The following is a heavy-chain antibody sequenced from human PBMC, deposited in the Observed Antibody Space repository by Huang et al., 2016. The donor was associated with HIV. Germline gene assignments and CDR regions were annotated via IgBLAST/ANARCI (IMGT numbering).Heavy chain of an antibody. CDR1: GGSVNSGYYY. D-gene: IGHD3-16*01. Sequence: QLQLQESGPGLVRPSETLSLTCSVSGGSVNSGYYYWGWIRQPPGKGLEWIASVLYGGKTLYNPSRKSRVSRSGDTSKTRFSLNLSSVTAADTAVYFCARLPFDYVWGTQRQTALDELDVWGQGTMVTVSS. J-gene: IGHJ3*01. CDR3: ARLPFDYVWGTQRQTALDELDV. V-gene: IGHV4-39*01. CDR2: VLYGGKT.